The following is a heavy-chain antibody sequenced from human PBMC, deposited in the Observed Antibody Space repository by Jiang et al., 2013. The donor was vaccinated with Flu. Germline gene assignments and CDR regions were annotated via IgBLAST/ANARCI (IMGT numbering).Heavy chain of an antibody. CDR2: MNPNSGNT. CDR3: ARGRSRHSSGWYVHFDY. CDR1: GYTFTSYD. J-gene: IGHJ4*02. D-gene: IGHD6-19*01. V-gene: IGHV1-8*01. Sequence: GAEVKKPGASVKVSCKASGYTFTSYDINWVRQATGQGLEWMGWMNPNSGNTGYAQKFQGRVTMTRNTSISTAYMELSSLRSEDTAVYYCARGRSRHSSGWYVHFDYWGQGTLVTVSS.